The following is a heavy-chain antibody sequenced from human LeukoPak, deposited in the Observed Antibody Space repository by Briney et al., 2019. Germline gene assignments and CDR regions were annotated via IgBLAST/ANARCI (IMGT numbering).Heavy chain of an antibody. CDR3: AASYYYYMDV. CDR2: ISYIGST. J-gene: IGHJ6*03. V-gene: IGHV4-59*01. CDR1: GGSISNYY. Sequence: SETLSLTCTVSGGSISNYYWSWIRQPPGKGLEWIGYISYIGSTNYNPSLKSRVTISEDTSKNQFSLKLSSVTAADTAVYYCAASYYYYMDVWGKGTTVTVSS.